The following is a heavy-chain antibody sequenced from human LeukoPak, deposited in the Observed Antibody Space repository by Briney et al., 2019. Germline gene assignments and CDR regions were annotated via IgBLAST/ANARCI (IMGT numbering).Heavy chain of an antibody. CDR3: VALYYDSSGYSFDY. J-gene: IGHJ4*02. D-gene: IGHD3-22*01. V-gene: IGHV4-61*02. Sequence: PSQTLSLTCTVSGGSISSGSYYWSWIRQPAGKGLEWIGRIYTSGSTNYNPSLKSRVTISVDTSKNQFSLKLSSVTAADTAVYYCVALYYDSSGYSFDYWGQGTLVTVSS. CDR2: IYTSGST. CDR1: GGSISSGSYY.